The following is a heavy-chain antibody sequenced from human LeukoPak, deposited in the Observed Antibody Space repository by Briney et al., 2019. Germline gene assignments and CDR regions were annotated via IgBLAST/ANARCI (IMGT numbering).Heavy chain of an antibody. D-gene: IGHD4-17*01. CDR2: ISSSSSYI. V-gene: IGHV3-21*01. CDR3: ARVYGIGPPYYMDV. CDR1: GFTFSSYS. J-gene: IGHJ6*03. Sequence: GGSLRLSCAASGFTFSSYSMNWVRQAPGKGLEWVSSISSSSSYIYYADSVKGRFTISRDNAKNSLYLQMNSLRAEDTAVYYCARVYGIGPPYYMDVWGKGTTVTVSS.